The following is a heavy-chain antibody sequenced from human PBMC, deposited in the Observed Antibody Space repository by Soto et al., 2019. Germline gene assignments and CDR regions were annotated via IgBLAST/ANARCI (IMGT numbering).Heavy chain of an antibody. CDR3: ASRDPGTSVDY. CDR1: GASFTSNDW. CDR2: IYRTGST. J-gene: IGHJ4*02. Sequence: QVQLQESGPGLVKPSGTLSLTCAVSGASFTSNDWWTWVRQPPGRGLEWIWEIYRTGSTNYNPSLKSRVTISVDKSENQFSLKVTSLTAADTAVYYCASRDPGTSVDYWGQGTLVTVSS. V-gene: IGHV4-4*02. D-gene: IGHD1-7*01.